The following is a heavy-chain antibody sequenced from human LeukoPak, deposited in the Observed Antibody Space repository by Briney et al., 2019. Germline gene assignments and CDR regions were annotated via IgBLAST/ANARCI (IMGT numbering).Heavy chain of an antibody. J-gene: IGHJ4*02. CDR1: GFTVSNNY. CDR2: LYGGGST. CDR3: ARRGVWSGSPLVFDY. V-gene: IGHV3-66*02. Sequence: GGSLRLSCVVSGFTVSNNYMSWVRQAPGKGLEWVSVLYGGGSTYYADSVKGRFTISKDNSKNTVYLQTNSLRAEDTAVYYCARRGVWSGSPLVFDYWGQGTLGTVSS. D-gene: IGHD3-3*01.